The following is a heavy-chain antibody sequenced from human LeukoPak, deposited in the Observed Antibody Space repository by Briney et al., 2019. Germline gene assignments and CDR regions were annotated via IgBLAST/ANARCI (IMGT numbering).Heavy chain of an antibody. D-gene: IGHD3-9*01. J-gene: IGHJ6*03. CDR2: INHNGGT. V-gene: IGHV4-34*01. CDR1: GGSFSDYS. Sequence: SETLSLTCAVYGGSFSDYSWTWIRQAPGEVLEWIGEINHNGGTNHNPSLVSRVIMSVDTSKNQFSLKVSSVTAADTAVYYCARVAYRYSINDWSRTGLGAYATKYYYYMDVWGKGTTVTVSS. CDR3: ARVAYRYSINDWSRTGLGAYATKYYYYMDV.